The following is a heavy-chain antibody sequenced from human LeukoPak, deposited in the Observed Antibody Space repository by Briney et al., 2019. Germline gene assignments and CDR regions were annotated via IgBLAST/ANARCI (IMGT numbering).Heavy chain of an antibody. CDR3: ATDLPTSYDFWSGAGGV. CDR1: GYTLTELS. Sequence: ASVKVSCKVSGYTLTELSMHWVRQAHGKGIEWMGGFDPEDGETIYAQKFQGRVTMTEDTSTDTAYMELSSLRSEDTAVYYCATDLPTSYDFWSGAGGVWGKGTTVTVSS. V-gene: IGHV1-24*01. D-gene: IGHD3-3*01. CDR2: FDPEDGET. J-gene: IGHJ6*04.